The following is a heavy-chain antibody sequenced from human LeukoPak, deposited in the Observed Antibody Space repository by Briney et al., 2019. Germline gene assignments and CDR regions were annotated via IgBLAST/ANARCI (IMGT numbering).Heavy chain of an antibody. CDR2: IKQDGSEK. J-gene: IGHJ6*03. CDR1: GFTFSSYA. CDR3: AREGELRRYYYYYMDV. D-gene: IGHD1-7*01. V-gene: IGHV3-7*01. Sequence: GGSLRLSCAVSGFTFSSYALSWVRQAPGKGLEWVANIKQDGSEKYYVDSVKGRFTISRDNAKNSLYLQMNSLRAEDTAVYYYAREGELRRYYYYYMDVWGKGTTVTVSS.